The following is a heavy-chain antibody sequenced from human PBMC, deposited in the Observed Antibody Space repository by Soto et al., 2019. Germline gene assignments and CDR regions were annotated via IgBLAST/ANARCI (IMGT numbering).Heavy chain of an antibody. Sequence: PGGSLRVSCADSGFTFSSYARSWGRQAPGKGLEWVSAISGSGGSTYYADSVKGRFTISRDNSKNTLYLQMNSLRAEDTAVYYCAKYHLKGNWNYDLFDYWGQGTLVPVYS. CDR2: ISGSGGST. CDR3: AKYHLKGNWNYDLFDY. J-gene: IGHJ4*02. CDR1: GFTFSSYA. V-gene: IGHV3-23*01. D-gene: IGHD1-7*01.